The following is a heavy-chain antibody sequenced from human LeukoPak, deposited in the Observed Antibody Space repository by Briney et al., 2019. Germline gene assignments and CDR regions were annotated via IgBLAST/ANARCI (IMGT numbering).Heavy chain of an antibody. CDR1: GYTFTGYY. V-gene: IGHV1-2*02. CDR2: INPNSGGT. J-gene: IGHJ4*02. D-gene: IGHD3-10*01. Sequence: ASVKVSCKASGYTFTGYYMHWVRQAPGRGLEWMGWINPNSGGTNYAQKFQGRVTMTRDTSISTAYMELSRLRSDDTAVYYCARGAGRGYYGSGSYPRVDLVYWGQGTLVTVSS. CDR3: ARGAGRGYYGSGSYPRVDLVY.